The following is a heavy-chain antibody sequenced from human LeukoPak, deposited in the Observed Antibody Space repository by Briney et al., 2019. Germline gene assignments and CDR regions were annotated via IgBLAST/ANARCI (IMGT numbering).Heavy chain of an antibody. D-gene: IGHD1-26*01. J-gene: IGHJ4*02. Sequence: KASETLSPTCAVYGGSSSGYYWSWIRQPPGKGLEWIGEINHSGSTNYNPSLKSRVIISADTSKNQFSLKLSSVTAADTAVYYCGKGNPSVWEPLSYWGQGTLVTVSS. CDR3: GKGNPSVWEPLSY. V-gene: IGHV4-34*01. CDR2: INHSGST. CDR1: GGSSSGYY.